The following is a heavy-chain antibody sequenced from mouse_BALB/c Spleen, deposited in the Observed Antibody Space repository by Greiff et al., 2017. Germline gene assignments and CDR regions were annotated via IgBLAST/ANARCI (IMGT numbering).Heavy chain of an antibody. CDR3: ARGEVRRSAWFAY. V-gene: IGHV5-17*02. CDR2: ISSGSSTI. CDR1: GFTFSSYT. J-gene: IGHJ3*01. Sequence: EVKLVESGGGLVQPGGSLKLSCAASGFTFSSYTMSWVRQTPEKRLEWVAYISSGSSTIYYADTVKGRFTISRDNPKNTLFLQMTSLRSEDTAMYYCARGEVRRSAWFAYWGQGTLVTVSA. D-gene: IGHD2-14*01.